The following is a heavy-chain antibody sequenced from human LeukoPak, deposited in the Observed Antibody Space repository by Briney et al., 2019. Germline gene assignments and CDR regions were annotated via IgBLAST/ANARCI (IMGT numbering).Heavy chain of an antibody. Sequence: GESLKISCKGSGYSFTSYWIGWVRQMPGKGLEWMGRIDPSDSYTNYSPSFQGHVTISADKSISTAYLQWSSLKASDTAMYYCARLISSSWYLDYWGQGTLVTVSS. V-gene: IGHV5-10-1*01. CDR1: GYSFTSYW. J-gene: IGHJ4*02. D-gene: IGHD6-13*01. CDR2: IDPSDSYT. CDR3: ARLISSSWYLDY.